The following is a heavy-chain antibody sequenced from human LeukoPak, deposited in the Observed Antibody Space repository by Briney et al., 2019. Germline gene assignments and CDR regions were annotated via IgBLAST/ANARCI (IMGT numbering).Heavy chain of an antibody. J-gene: IGHJ4*02. CDR1: GGSISSSSYY. CDR3: ASPTTVTTAIEY. V-gene: IGHV4-39*01. D-gene: IGHD4-17*01. CDR2: IYYSGST. Sequence: PSETLSLTCTVSGGSISSSSYYWGWIRQPPGKGLEWIGSIYYSGSTYYNPSLKSRVTISVDTSKNQFSLNLVSVTAADTAVYYCASPTTVTTAIEYWGQGTLVTVSS.